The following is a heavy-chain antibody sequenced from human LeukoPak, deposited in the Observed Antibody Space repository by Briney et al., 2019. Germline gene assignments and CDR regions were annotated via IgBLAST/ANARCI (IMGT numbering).Heavy chain of an antibody. CDR1: GFIFSDYY. V-gene: IGHV3-11*04. CDR2: INSWGSTI. J-gene: IGHJ4*02. D-gene: IGHD3-3*01. CDR3: ARDYDVWSGYYRPYFDY. Sequence: GGSLRLSCAASGFIFSDYYMSWVRQAPGKGLEWISYINSWGSTIHHADSVKGRFTISRDNANNSLYLEMNSLRAEDTAVYYCARDYDVWSGYYRPYFDYWGQGALVTVAS.